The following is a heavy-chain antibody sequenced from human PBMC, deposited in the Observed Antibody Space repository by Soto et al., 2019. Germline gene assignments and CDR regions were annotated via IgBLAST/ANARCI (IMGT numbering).Heavy chain of an antibody. Sequence: PAETLSLTCSVSGGSFTNINYFWAWIRQSPGKVLEWIANFYYTGTTFYNPSLRSRVSMTIDASKTRFSRNLSSVTASDTALYYCARHEYVSSSYDPLDVWGRGTMVTVSS. CDR3: ARHEYVSSSYDPLDV. V-gene: IGHV4-39*01. D-gene: IGHD3-22*01. CDR2: FYYTGTT. CDR1: GGSFTNINYF. J-gene: IGHJ3*01.